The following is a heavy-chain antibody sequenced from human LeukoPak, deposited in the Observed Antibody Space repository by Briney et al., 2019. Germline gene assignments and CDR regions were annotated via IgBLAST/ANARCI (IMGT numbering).Heavy chain of an antibody. CDR1: GGTFSSYA. J-gene: IGHJ6*04. Sequence: SVKVSCKASGGTFSSYAVSWVRQAPGQGLEWMGGIIPIFGTANYAQKFQGRVTNTADKSTSTAYTELSSLRSEDTAVYYCARGSYQLPPLYYYGMDVWGKGTTVTVSS. CDR3: ARGSYQLPPLYYYGMDV. D-gene: IGHD2-2*01. CDR2: IIPIFGTA. V-gene: IGHV1-69*06.